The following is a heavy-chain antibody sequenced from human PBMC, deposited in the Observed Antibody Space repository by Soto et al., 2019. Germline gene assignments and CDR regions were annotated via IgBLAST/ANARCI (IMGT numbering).Heavy chain of an antibody. CDR3: ARGPYCGDECYFAY. D-gene: IGHD2-21*01. J-gene: IGHJ4*02. CDR1: GGSISSYY. Sequence: SETLSLTCSVFGGSISSYYWSWIRQPAGKGLEWIGRIYNSGTTNYNPSLESRVTMSVDPSKNQISLKLSSATAADTAIYYCARGPYCGDECYFAYWGQGTLVTVSS. V-gene: IGHV4-4*07. CDR2: IYNSGTT.